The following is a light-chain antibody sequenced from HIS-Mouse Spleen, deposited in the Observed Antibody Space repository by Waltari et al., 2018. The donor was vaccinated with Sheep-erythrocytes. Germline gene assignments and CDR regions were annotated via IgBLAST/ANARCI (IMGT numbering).Light chain of an antibody. CDR3: QQYYSTLT. V-gene: IGKV4-1*01. CDR2: WAS. J-gene: IGKJ4*01. CDR1: QSVLYRSNNKNY. Sequence: DIVMTQSPDSLAVSLGERATINCKSSQSVLYRSNNKNYLAWYQQKPGQPPNLLIYWASTRESGVPDRFSGSGSGTDFTLTISSLQAEDVAVYYCQQYYSTLTFGGGTKVEIK.